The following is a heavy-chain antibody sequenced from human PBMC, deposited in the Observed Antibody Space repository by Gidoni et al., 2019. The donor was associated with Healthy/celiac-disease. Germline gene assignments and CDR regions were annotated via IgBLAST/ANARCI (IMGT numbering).Heavy chain of an antibody. D-gene: IGHD2-8*01. V-gene: IGHV3-21*01. J-gene: IGHJ4*02. CDR2: ISSSSSYI. CDR1: RFTFSSYS. Sequence: EVQLVESGGGLVKPGGSLRLSCAASRFTFSSYSMNWVRQAPGKGLEWVSSISSSSSYIYYADSVKGRFTISRDNAKNSLSLQMNSLRAEDTAVYYCAREDCTNGVCYTRVFDYWGQGTLVTVSS. CDR3: AREDCTNGVCYTRVFDY.